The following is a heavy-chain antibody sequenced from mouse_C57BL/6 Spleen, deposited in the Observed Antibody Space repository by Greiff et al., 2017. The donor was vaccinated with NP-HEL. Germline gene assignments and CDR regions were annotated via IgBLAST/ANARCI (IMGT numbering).Heavy chain of an antibody. V-gene: IGHV2-6*03. CDR3: ARDYGSSYWYFDV. Sequence: VKVVESGPGLVAPSQSLSITCTVSGFSLTSYGVHWVRQPPGKGLEWLVVIWSDGSTTYNSALKSRLSISKDNAKSQVFLKMNSLQTDDTAMYYCARDYGSSYWYFDVWGTGTTVTVSS. J-gene: IGHJ1*03. CDR1: GFSLTSYG. CDR2: IWSDGST. D-gene: IGHD1-1*01.